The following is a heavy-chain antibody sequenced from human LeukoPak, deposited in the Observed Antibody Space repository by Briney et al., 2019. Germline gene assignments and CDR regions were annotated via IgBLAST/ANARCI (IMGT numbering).Heavy chain of an antibody. J-gene: IGHJ4*02. D-gene: IGHD2-21*02. CDR1: GFTFSSYA. V-gene: IGHV3-23*01. CDR3: AKHRRSTLVTAYFDS. CDR2: ISGSGDST. Sequence: GGSLRLSCAASGFTFSSYAMSWVRQAPGKGLEWVSTISGSGDSTYYADSVKGRFTISRDNSKNTLYLQLNSLRVDDAAIYYCAKHRRSTLVTAYFDSWGQGTLVTVSS.